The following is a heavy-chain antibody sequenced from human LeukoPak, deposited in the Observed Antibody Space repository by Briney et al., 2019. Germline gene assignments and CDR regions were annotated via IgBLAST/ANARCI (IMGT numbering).Heavy chain of an antibody. CDR3: ARDGVVGGYFDY. D-gene: IGHD1-26*01. V-gene: IGHV4-59*05. J-gene: IGHJ4*02. CDR2: IYYSGST. CDR1: GGSISSHY. Sequence: PSETLSLTCTVSGGSISSHYWSWIRQPPGKGLEWIGSIYYSGSTYYNPSLKSRVTISVDTSKNQFSLKLSSVTAADTAVYYCARDGVVGGYFDYWGQGTLVTVSS.